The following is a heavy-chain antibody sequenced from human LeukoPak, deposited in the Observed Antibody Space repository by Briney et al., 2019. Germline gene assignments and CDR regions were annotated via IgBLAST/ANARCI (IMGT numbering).Heavy chain of an antibody. Sequence: ASVKVSCKASGYTFTSYAMNWVRQTPGQGLEWMGWINTNTGNPTYAQGFTGRFVFSLDTSVSTAYLQISSLKAEDTAVYYCARDWGEVRGVNDIFDYWGQGTLVTVSS. V-gene: IGHV7-4-1*02. CDR3: ARDWGEVRGVNDIFDY. D-gene: IGHD3-10*01. CDR1: GYTFTSYA. CDR2: INTNTGNP. J-gene: IGHJ4*02.